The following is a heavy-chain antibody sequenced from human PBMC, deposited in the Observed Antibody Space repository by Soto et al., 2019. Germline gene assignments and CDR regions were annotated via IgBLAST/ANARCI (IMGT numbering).Heavy chain of an antibody. J-gene: IGHJ4*02. Sequence: QVQLQESGPGLVKPSETLSLTCTVSGGSISSYYRSWILQPPGKGLEWIGYIYYSGSTNYNPSLKSRVTISVDTSKNQFSLKLSSVTAADTAVYYCARVSPAYLSIDYWGQRTLVTVSS. CDR2: IYYSGST. CDR3: ARVSPAYLSIDY. V-gene: IGHV4-59*01. D-gene: IGHD3-3*02. CDR1: GGSISSYY.